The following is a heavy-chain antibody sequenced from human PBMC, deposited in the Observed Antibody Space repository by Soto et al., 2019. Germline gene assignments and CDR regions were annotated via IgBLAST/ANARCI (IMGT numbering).Heavy chain of an antibody. V-gene: IGHV4-31*03. CDR3: ARGEGGTHSLTYLDN. J-gene: IGHJ4*01. CDR2: IYYRGST. Sequence: SETLSLTCTVSGGSISSAGYYWSWIRQHPGKGLEWIGYIYYRGSTNYNPYLKSRVTMSVDTSRNQFSLRLSSVTAADTAMYYRARGEGGTHSLTYLDNWCPEILLTV. CDR1: GGSISSAGYY. D-gene: IGHD1-26*01.